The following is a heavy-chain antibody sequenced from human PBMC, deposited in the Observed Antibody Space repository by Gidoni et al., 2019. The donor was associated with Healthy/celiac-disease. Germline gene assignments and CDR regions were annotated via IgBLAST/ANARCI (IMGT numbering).Heavy chain of an antibody. D-gene: IGHD3-10*01. Sequence: QVQLVQSGAEVTKPGASVKVSCKASGYTFTGYYMHWVRQAPGQGLEWMGWINPNSGGTNYAQKFQGRVTMTRDTSISTAYMELSRLRSDDTAVYYCARDSNYYGSGSSNWFDPWGQGTLVTVSS. V-gene: IGHV1-2*02. CDR3: ARDSNYYGSGSSNWFDP. CDR1: GYTFTGYY. J-gene: IGHJ5*02. CDR2: INPNSGGT.